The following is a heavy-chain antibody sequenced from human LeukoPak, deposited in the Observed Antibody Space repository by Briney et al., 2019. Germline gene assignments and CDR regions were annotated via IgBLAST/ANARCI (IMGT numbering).Heavy chain of an antibody. CDR2: IRSKVNSYAT. J-gene: IGHJ4*02. V-gene: IGHV3-73*01. D-gene: IGHD2-8*01. CDR3: TRLGYCTSGVCYFDY. CDR1: GFSFSNAW. Sequence: GGSLRLSCAASGFSFSNAWMSWVRQASGKGLEWVGRIRSKVNSYATAYAASVKGRFTVSRDDLKNTTYLQMNSLKTEDTAVYYCTRLGYCTSGVCYFDYWGQGALVTVSS.